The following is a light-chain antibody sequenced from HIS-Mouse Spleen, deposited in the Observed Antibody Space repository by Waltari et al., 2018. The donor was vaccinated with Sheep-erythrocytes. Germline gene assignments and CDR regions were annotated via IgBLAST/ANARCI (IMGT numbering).Light chain of an antibody. V-gene: IGLV2-11*01. Sequence: QSALTQPRSVSGSPGQSVTISCTGTSSEVGGYPYFSWYQQHPGKAPKRMIYDVSKRPSGVPDRFSGSKSGNTASLTISGLQAEDEADYYCCSYAGSYTLVFGGGTKLTVL. J-gene: IGLJ2*01. CDR3: CSYAGSYTLV. CDR1: SSEVGGYPY. CDR2: DVS.